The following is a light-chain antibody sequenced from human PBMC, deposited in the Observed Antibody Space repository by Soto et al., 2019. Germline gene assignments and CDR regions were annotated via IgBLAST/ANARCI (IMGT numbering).Light chain of an antibody. Sequence: QSVLTQPPSASGTPGQRVTISCPGSSSNIGSNTVNWYQQLPGTAPKLLIYSNNQRPSGVPDRFSGSKSGTSASLAISGLQSEDEADYYCAAWDDSLNVPYVFGTGTKVTVL. CDR3: AAWDDSLNVPYV. CDR2: SNN. V-gene: IGLV1-44*01. CDR1: SSNIGSNT. J-gene: IGLJ1*01.